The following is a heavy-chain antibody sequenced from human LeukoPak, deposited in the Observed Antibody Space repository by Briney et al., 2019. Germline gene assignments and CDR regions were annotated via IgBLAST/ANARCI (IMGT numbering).Heavy chain of an antibody. CDR2: ISYDGSNK. V-gene: IGHV3-30-3*01. Sequence: GGSLRLSCAASGSTFSSYAMRWVRQAPGKGLEWVAVISYDGSNKNYADSVKGRFTISRDNSKNTLYLQMNSLRAEDTAVYYCARGPEWEPYYFDYWGQGTLVTVSS. CDR3: ARGPEWEPYYFDY. J-gene: IGHJ4*02. CDR1: GSTFSSYA. D-gene: IGHD1-26*01.